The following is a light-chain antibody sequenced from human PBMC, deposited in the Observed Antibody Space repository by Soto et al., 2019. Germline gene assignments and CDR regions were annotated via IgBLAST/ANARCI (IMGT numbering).Light chain of an antibody. CDR1: QSISSW. CDR2: DAS. Sequence: DVQMTQSPSTLSASVGDRVTITCRASQSISSWLAWYQQKPGKAPKLLIYDASSLESGVPSRFSGGGSGTEFTLTVSSLQPDDFAPYYCQQYNSYSYTFGQGTKLEIK. CDR3: QQYNSYSYT. J-gene: IGKJ2*01. V-gene: IGKV1-5*01.